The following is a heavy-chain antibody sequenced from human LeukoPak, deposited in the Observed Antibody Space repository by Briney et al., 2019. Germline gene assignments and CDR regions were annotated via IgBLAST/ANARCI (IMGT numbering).Heavy chain of an antibody. CDR2: IYYSGST. Sequence: SETLSLTCTVSGGSISSYYWSWIRQPPGKGLEWIGYIYYSGSTNYNPSLKSRVTISVDTSKNQFSLKLTSVTAADTAVYYCARIRGGNYMEAFDIWGQGTMVTVSS. CDR1: GGSISSYY. J-gene: IGHJ3*02. V-gene: IGHV4-59*01. D-gene: IGHD1-7*01. CDR3: ARIRGGNYMEAFDI.